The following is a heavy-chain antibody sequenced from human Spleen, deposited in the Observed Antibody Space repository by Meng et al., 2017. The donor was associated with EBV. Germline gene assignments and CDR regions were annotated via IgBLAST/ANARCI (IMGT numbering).Heavy chain of an antibody. CDR2: MNPESSNT. CDR1: GYTFTTYD. D-gene: IGHD2-2*01. CDR3: ARATRNQLLSDS. V-gene: IGHV1-8*02. Sequence: VKAGAEVKKLRASVTVSCKASGYTFTTYDINWVRQAAGQGLEWMGWMNPESSNTGYAQKFQGRVAMTRDTSTSTAYMELSSLISEDTAVYYCARATRNQLLSDSWGQGTLVTVSS. J-gene: IGHJ4*02.